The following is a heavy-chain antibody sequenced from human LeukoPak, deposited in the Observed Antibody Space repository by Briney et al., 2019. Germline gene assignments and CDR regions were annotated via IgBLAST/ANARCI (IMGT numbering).Heavy chain of an antibody. J-gene: IGHJ4*02. CDR3: ARGGGYSYGTIDY. D-gene: IGHD5-18*01. CDR2: ISSSGSTI. Sequence: GGSLRLSCAASGFTFSSYETNWVRQAPGKGLEWVSYISSSGSTIYYADSVKGRFTISRDNAKNSLYLQMNSLRAEDTAVYYCARGGGYSYGTIDYWGQGTLVTVSS. CDR1: GFTFSSYE. V-gene: IGHV3-48*03.